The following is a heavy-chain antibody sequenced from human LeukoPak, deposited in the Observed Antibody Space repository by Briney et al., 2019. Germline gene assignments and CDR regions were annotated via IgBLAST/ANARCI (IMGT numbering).Heavy chain of an antibody. D-gene: IGHD5-18*01. CDR1: VFTFSSYS. CDR2: ISSSSSYI. Sequence: GGSLRLSCAASVFTFSSYSMNLVRQAPGKGLEWVSSISSSSSYIYYADAVKGRFTISRDNSKNTLYLHMNNLRDDDTAVYYCAKDIWGGTAMVFDYWGQGTLVTVSS. CDR3: AKDIWGGTAMVFDY. V-gene: IGHV3-21*04. J-gene: IGHJ4*02.